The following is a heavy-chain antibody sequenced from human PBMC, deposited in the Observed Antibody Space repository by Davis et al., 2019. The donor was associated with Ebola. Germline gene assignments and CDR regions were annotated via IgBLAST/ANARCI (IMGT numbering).Heavy chain of an antibody. CDR3: ARNLLEPLYYYYGMDV. J-gene: IGHJ6*02. Sequence: GESLKISCAASGFTFSSYSMNWVRQAPGKGLEWVSYISSSSTTKYYADSVKGRFTISRDNAKNSLYLQMNSLRDEDTAVYYCARNLLEPLYYYYGMDVWGPGTTVTVS. CDR1: GFTFSSYS. CDR2: ISSSSTTK. V-gene: IGHV3-48*02. D-gene: IGHD1-1*01.